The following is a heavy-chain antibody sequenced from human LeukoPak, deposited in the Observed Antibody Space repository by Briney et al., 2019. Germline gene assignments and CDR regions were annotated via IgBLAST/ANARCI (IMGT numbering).Heavy chain of an antibody. D-gene: IGHD3-16*02. CDR1: GFTFSGNW. J-gene: IGHJ4*02. CDR2: TNTDGRST. CDR3: ARDTKTSLDY. Sequence: GGSLRLSCAASGFTFSGNWMHWVRPRPGKGLVWISRTNTDGRSTWYADFVKGRFTISRDNANNTLYLQMNRPRAEDTAVYYCARDTKTSLDYWGQGTLVTVSS. V-gene: IGHV3-74*01.